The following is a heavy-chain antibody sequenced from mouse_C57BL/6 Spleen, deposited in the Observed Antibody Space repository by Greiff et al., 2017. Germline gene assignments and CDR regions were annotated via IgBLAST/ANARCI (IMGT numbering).Heavy chain of an antibody. CDR3: ARHVGYFDV. CDR1: GYTFTSYW. J-gene: IGHJ1*03. V-gene: IGHV1-55*01. CDR2: IYPGSGST. Sequence: QVQLQQPGAELVKPGASVKMSCKASGYTFTSYWITWVKQRPGQGLEWIGDIYPGSGSTNYNEKFRSKATLTVDTSSSTAYLQLSSLTSEDSAVYYCARHVGYFDVWGTGTTVTVSS.